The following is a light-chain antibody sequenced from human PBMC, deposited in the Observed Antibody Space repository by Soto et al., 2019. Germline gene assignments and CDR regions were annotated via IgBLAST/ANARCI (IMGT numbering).Light chain of an antibody. Sequence: QSALTQPASVSGSPGQSITISCTGTSSDVGGYNYVSWYQLHPGKAPKLMIYDVSNRPSGVSNRFSGSKSGNTASLTISGLQAEDEADYYCNSYTTSSTLIFGGGTKLTVL. CDR1: SSDVGGYNY. V-gene: IGLV2-14*03. CDR2: DVS. CDR3: NSYTTSSTLI. J-gene: IGLJ2*01.